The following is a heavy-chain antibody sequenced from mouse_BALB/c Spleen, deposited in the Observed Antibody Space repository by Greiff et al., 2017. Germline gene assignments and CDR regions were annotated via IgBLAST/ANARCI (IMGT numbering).Heavy chain of an antibody. CDR3: ARVDYYGSSPYAMDY. V-gene: IGHV5-4*02. J-gene: IGHJ4*01. D-gene: IGHD1-1*01. Sequence: EVKLMESGGGLVKPGGSLKLSCAASGFTFSDYYMYWVRQTPEKRLEWVATISDGGSYTYYPDSVKGRFTISRDNAKNNLYLQMSSLKSEDTAMYYCARVDYYGSSPYAMDYWGQGTSVTVSS. CDR1: GFTFSDYY. CDR2: ISDGGSYT.